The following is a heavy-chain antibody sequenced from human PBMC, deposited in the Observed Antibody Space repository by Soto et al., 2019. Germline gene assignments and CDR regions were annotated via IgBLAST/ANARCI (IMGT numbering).Heavy chain of an antibody. J-gene: IGHJ4*02. D-gene: IGHD4-17*01. CDR2: INHSGGT. CDR3: ARGRTGDEADFDY. V-gene: IGHV4-61*01. CDR1: GGSVSSGSYY. Sequence: QVQLQESGPGLVKPSETLSLTCTVSGGSVSSGSYYWSWIRQPPGKGLEWIGEINHSGGTNYNPSLKSRVTISVDTSKNQFSLKLSSVTAADTAVYYCARGRTGDEADFDYWGQGTLVTVSS.